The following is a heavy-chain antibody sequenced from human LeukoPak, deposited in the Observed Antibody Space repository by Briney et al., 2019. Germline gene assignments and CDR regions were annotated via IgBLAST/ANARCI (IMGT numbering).Heavy chain of an antibody. J-gene: IGHJ4*02. D-gene: IGHD5-12*01. Sequence: PSQTLSLTCSVSGGSISGTDYYWSWIRQPPGKGLEWIGYIHYSGTTSYNPSLKSRITISVDPSMNQFSLKLTSMTAADTAVYYCAGRGYAMAYWGQGTLVTVSS. V-gene: IGHV4-30-4*01. CDR2: IHYSGTT. CDR1: GGSISGTDYY. CDR3: AGRGYAMAY.